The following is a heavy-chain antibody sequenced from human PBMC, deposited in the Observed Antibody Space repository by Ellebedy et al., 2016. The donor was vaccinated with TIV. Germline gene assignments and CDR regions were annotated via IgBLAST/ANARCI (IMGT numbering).Heavy chain of an antibody. D-gene: IGHD2-15*01. J-gene: IGHJ3*02. V-gene: IGHV3-23*01. Sequence: PGGSLRLSCAASGFTASGFTFSSYAMAWVSQAPETGLEWVSAISGSGGATYYADSVKGRFTISRDNSKNTLFLQMNSLRAEDPAVYYCAKGLGCSGGDCYSGHAFDIWGQGTMVTVSS. CDR3: AKGLGCSGGDCYSGHAFDI. CDR1: GFTFSSYA. CDR2: ISGSGGAT.